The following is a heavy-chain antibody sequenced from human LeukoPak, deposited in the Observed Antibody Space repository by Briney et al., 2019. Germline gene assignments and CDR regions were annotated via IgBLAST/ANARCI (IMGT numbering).Heavy chain of an antibody. Sequence: SQTLSLTCAISGDTVSSNSATWNWIRQSPSRGLEWLGRTYYRSKWYSHYAVSVKSRININADTSKNQFSLKLNSVTATDTAVYYCATVLNYCSDFWGRGTLVTVSS. J-gene: IGHJ4*02. CDR1: GDTVSSNSAT. V-gene: IGHV6-1*01. CDR2: TYYRSKWYS. D-gene: IGHD1-7*01. CDR3: ATVLNYCSDF.